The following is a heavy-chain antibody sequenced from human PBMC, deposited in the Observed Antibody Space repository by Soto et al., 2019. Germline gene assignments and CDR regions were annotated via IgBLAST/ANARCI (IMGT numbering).Heavy chain of an antibody. D-gene: IGHD3-10*01. CDR2: INAGNGDS. CDR3: AREVTMVRGARVYGLDV. J-gene: IGHJ6*02. V-gene: IGHV1-3*01. CDR1: EYTFSSYT. Sequence: QVQLVQSGAEVKKPGASVKVSCKASEYTFSSYTLHWVRQAPGQRLEWMGWINAGNGDSKYSQKFQGRVSISRDTSASTASMELSSLTSEDTAVYYCAREVTMVRGARVYGLDVWGQGTTVTVSS.